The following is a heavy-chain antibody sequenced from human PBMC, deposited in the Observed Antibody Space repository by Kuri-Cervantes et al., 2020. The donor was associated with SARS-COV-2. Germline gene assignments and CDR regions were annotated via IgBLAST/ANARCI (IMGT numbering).Heavy chain of an antibody. V-gene: IGHV4-34*01. Sequence: SETLSLICAVFGGSFSGYYWSWIRQSPEKGLEWIGKINHSGSTNYNPSLSSRVTISVDMSKNQFSLRLSSVTAADTAMYYCARGREGVVPATILGLGYFLYFSMDVWGKGTSVTVSS. D-gene: IGHD2-2*01. CDR3: ARGREGVVPATILGLGYFLYFSMDV. CDR1: GGSFSGYY. CDR2: INHSGST. J-gene: IGHJ6*03.